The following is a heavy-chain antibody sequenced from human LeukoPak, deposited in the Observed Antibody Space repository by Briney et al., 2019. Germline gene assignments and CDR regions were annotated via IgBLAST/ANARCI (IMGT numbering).Heavy chain of an antibody. D-gene: IGHD3-22*01. J-gene: IGHJ4*02. Sequence: GGSLSLSCAASGFTFSSYSRNWVRQAPGKGLEWVSSISSSSTYNYNADPIKGRFPISRDDAKNSLYLQMNSLRAEDPAVYYCARAADYYDSSGYSYYFDYWGQGTLVTVSS. CDR1: GFTFSSYS. V-gene: IGHV3-21*01. CDR2: ISSSSTYN. CDR3: ARAADYYDSSGYSYYFDY.